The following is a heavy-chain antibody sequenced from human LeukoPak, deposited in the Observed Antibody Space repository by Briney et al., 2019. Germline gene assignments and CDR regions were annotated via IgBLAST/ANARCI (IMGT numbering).Heavy chain of an antibody. Sequence: ASVKVSCKVSGYTLTELSMHWVRQAPGKGLEWMGGFDPEDGEAIYAQKFQGRVTMTEDTSTDTVYMELSSLRSDDTAVYYCTREGAAEAKNFDYWGQGTLVTVSS. D-gene: IGHD6-13*01. J-gene: IGHJ4*02. V-gene: IGHV1-24*01. CDR3: TREGAAEAKNFDY. CDR2: FDPEDGEA. CDR1: GYTLTELS.